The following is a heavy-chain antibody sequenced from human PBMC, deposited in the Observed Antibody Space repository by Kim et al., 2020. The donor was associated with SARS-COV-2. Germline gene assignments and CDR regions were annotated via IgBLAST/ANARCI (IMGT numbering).Heavy chain of an antibody. CDR3: ATGSYFSAFDI. Sequence: TTYANTVNGRFTISRDNAKTTLYLQMNSLRAEDTAVYYCATGSYFSAFDIWGQGTMVTVSS. V-gene: IGHV3-74*01. D-gene: IGHD1-26*01. CDR2: T. J-gene: IGHJ3*02.